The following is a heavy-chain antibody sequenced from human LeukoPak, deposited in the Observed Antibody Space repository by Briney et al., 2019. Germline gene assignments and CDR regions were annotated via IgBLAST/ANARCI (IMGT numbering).Heavy chain of an antibody. CDR3: ARETMLAGFASGLGFNY. V-gene: IGHV4-59*01. D-gene: IGHD6-19*01. Sequence: PSETLSLTCTVSGASISSWYWIWIRQPPGKGLEWIGNIHGSGNTNYNPSLKSRLSMSLDTSRNQFSLNLTSVTAADTATYYCARETMLAGFASGLGFNYWGQGILVIVSS. CDR2: IHGSGNT. J-gene: IGHJ4*02. CDR1: GASISSWY.